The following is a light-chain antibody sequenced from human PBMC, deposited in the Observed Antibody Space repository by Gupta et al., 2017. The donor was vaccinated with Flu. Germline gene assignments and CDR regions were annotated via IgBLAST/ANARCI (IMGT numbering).Light chain of an antibody. Sequence: QSALTPPASVSGSPGQPITISCTGTSSDVGGYNYVSWYQQHPGKAPKLMIYEVSNRPSGVSNRFSGSKSGNTASRTISGLQAEDEADYYCSAYTSSRTLVFGGGTKLTVL. V-gene: IGLV2-14*01. J-gene: IGLJ2*01. CDR1: SSDVGGYNY. CDR3: SAYTSSRTLV. CDR2: EVS.